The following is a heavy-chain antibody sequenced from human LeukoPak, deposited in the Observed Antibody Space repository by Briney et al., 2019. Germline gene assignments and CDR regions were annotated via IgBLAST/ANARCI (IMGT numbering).Heavy chain of an antibody. CDR2: ISGSGGST. V-gene: IGHV3-23*01. CDR1: GFTFSIYA. CDR3: AKGLYGGYSSFDY. D-gene: IGHD4-23*01. Sequence: GGSLRLSCAASGFTFSIYAVSGVCQAPGKGLEWGSAISGSGGSTYYADSVKRRFTISRDNSKNTPYLQMNSLRAEDTAVYYCAKGLYGGYSSFDYWGQGTLVTVSS. J-gene: IGHJ4*02.